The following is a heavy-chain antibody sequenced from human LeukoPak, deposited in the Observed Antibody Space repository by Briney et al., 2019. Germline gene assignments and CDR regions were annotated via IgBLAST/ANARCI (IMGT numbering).Heavy chain of an antibody. J-gene: IGHJ4*02. CDR2: INHSGST. Sequence: SETLSLTCAVYGGSFSGYYWSWIRQPPGKGLEWIGEINHSGSTNYNPSLKSRVTISVDTSKNQFSLKLSSVTAADTAVYYCARHYVGVGSDYWGQGTLVTVSS. CDR3: ARHYVGVGSDY. D-gene: IGHD2-21*01. V-gene: IGHV4-34*01. CDR1: GGSFSGYY.